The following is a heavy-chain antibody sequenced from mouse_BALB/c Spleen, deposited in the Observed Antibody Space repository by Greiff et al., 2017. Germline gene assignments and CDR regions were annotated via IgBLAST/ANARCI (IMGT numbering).Heavy chain of an antibody. CDR2: ISSGGSYT. Sequence: EVNVVESGGGLVKPGGSLKLSCAASGFTFSSYAMSWVRQSPEKRLEWVAEISSGGSYTYYPDTVTGRFTISRDNAKNTLYLEMSSLRSEDTAMYYCARYRYDGRGYAMDYWGQGTSVTVSS. J-gene: IGHJ4*01. CDR1: GFTFSSYA. D-gene: IGHD2-14*01. CDR3: ARYRYDGRGYAMDY. V-gene: IGHV5-9-4*01.